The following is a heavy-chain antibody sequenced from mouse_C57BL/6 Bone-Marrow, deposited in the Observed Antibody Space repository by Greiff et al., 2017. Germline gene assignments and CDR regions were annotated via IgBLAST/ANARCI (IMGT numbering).Heavy chain of an antibody. CDR2: ISDGGSYT. D-gene: IGHD2-2*01. Sequence: EVKLVESGGGLVKPGGSLKLSCAASGFTFSSYAMSWVRQTPEKRLEWVATISDGGSYTYYPDNVKGRFTISRDNAKNNLYLQMSHLKSEDTAMYYCARARGYGFAYWGQGTLVTVSA. CDR1: GFTFSSYA. CDR3: ARARGYGFAY. J-gene: IGHJ3*01. V-gene: IGHV5-4*03.